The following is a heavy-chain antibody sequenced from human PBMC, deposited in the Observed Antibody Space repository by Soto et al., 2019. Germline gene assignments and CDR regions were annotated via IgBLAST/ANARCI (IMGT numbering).Heavy chain of an antibody. J-gene: IGHJ5*01. CDR1: GFSVDEYG. Sequence: EVQLVESGGGVVRPGGSPRLACAASGFSVDEYGMSWVRQVPGKGLEWVSGLHRNGKNTSYADSVRGRFAISRDDAKNSLYLQMDSLRAEDTAVYYCARDHRWGYQYGDYGDSWGQGTLVTVSS. V-gene: IGHV3-20*04. CDR3: ARDHRWGYQYGDYGDS. D-gene: IGHD4-17*01. CDR2: LHRNGKNT.